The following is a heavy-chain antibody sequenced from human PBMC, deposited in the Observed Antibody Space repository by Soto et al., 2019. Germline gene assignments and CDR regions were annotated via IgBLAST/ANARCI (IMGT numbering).Heavy chain of an antibody. CDR3: ARSPVGSSYIDY. D-gene: IGHD1-26*01. CDR2: IYYSGST. CDR1: GGSISSSSYY. J-gene: IGHJ4*02. Sequence: PSETLSLTCTVSGGSISSSSYYWGWIRQPPGKGLEWIGYIYYSGSTNYNPSLKSRVTISVDTSKNQFSLKLSSVTAADTAVYYCARSPVGSSYIDYWGQGTLVTVSS. V-gene: IGHV4-61*05.